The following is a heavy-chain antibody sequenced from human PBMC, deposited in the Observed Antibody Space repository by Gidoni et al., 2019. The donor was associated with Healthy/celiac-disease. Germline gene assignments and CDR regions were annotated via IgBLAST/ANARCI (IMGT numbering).Heavy chain of an antibody. CDR2: IIPILGIA. CDR3: ARVYDSSGYTYFDY. J-gene: IGHJ4*02. Sequence: QVQLVQSGAEVKQPGSSVNVSCKASGGTFSSYAISWVRQAPGQGLEWMGRIIPILGIANYAQKFQGRVTITADKSTSTAYMELSSLRSEDTAVYYCARVYDSSGYTYFDYWGQGTLVTVSS. CDR1: GGTFSSYA. D-gene: IGHD3-22*01. V-gene: IGHV1-69*04.